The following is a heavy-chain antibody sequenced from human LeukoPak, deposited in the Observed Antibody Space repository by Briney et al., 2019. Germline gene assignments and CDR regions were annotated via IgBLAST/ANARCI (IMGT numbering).Heavy chain of an antibody. D-gene: IGHD2-2*01. Sequence: SETLSLTCTVSGGSISGYYWSWIRQPPGKELEWIGYIYYSENTNYNPSLKSRVTISLDTSKNQFSLKLSSVTAADTAVYYCARYKGVVPAAIYWFDPWGQGTLVTVSS. V-gene: IGHV4-59*01. J-gene: IGHJ5*02. CDR3: ARYKGVVPAAIYWFDP. CDR1: GGSISGYY. CDR2: IYYSENT.